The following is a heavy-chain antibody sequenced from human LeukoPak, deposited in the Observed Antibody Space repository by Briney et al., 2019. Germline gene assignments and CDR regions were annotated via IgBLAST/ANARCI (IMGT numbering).Heavy chain of an antibody. Sequence: SETLSLTCTVSGGSISSCYWSWIRQPAGKGLEWIGRIYTSGSTNYNPSLKSRVTMSVDTSKNQFSLNLNSVTAADTAVYYCARMGSGWRHGFDYWGQGTLVTVSS. CDR1: GGSISSCY. CDR3: ARMGSGWRHGFDY. D-gene: IGHD6-19*01. CDR2: IYTSGST. V-gene: IGHV4-4*07. J-gene: IGHJ4*02.